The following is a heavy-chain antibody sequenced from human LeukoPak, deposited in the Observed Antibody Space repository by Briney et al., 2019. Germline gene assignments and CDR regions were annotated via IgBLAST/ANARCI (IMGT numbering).Heavy chain of an antibody. Sequence: GGSLRLSCAASGFIVSSKYMSWVRQAPGKGLEWVSVIYSGANTYYADSVQGRFTISRDNAKNSLYLQMNSLTAEDTAVYYCARKGGYGLDFDYWGQGTLVTVSS. D-gene: IGHD5-18*01. V-gene: IGHV3-53*01. J-gene: IGHJ4*02. CDR1: GFIVSSKY. CDR2: IYSGANT. CDR3: ARKGGYGLDFDY.